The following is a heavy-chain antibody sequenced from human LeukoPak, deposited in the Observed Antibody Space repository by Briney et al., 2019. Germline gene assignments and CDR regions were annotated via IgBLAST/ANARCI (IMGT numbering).Heavy chain of an antibody. J-gene: IGHJ4*02. CDR3: ARGPSTGDFDY. CDR1: GYTFTDYF. V-gene: IGHV1-2*02. D-gene: IGHD7-27*01. CDR2: INPNTGGT. Sequence: ASVTVSCKPSGYTFTDYFLHWLRQAPGQRLEWMGWINPNTGGTSYAQKFQGRVTMTRDTSISTAYMELSSLKSDDTVVYYCARGPSTGDFDYWGQGTLVTVSS.